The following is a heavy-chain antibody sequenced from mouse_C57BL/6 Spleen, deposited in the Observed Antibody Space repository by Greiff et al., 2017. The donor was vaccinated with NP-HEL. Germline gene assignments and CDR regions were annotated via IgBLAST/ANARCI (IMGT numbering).Heavy chain of an antibody. CDR1: GYTFTDYN. Sequence: VQLQQSGPELVKPGASVKISCKASGYTFTDYNMDWVKQSHGKSLEWIGDINPNNGGTIYNQKFKGKATLTVDKSSSTAYMELRSLTSEDTAVYYCARNYSNGYYAMDYWGQGTTVTVSS. CDR3: ARNYSNGYYAMDY. V-gene: IGHV1-18*01. D-gene: IGHD2-5*01. J-gene: IGHJ4*01. CDR2: INPNNGGT.